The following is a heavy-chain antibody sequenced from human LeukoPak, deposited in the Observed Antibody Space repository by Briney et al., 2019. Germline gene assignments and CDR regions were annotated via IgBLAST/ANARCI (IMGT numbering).Heavy chain of an antibody. J-gene: IGHJ5*02. V-gene: IGHV3-48*03. CDR2: ISSSGSTI. D-gene: IGHD3-3*01. CDR3: ARRYDFWSGYYGWFDP. CDR1: GFTFSSYE. Sequence: QPGGSLRLSCAASGFTFSSYEMNWVRQAPGKGLEWVSYISSSGSTIYYADSVKGRFTISRDNAKNSLYLQMNSLRAEDTAVYYCARRYDFWSGYYGWFDPWGQGTLVTVSS.